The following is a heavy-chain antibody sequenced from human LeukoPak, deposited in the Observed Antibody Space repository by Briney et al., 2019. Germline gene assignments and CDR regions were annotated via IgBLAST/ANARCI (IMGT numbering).Heavy chain of an antibody. Sequence: GGSLRLCCAASGFTFSGFWMSWVRQPPGRGLEWVANIKQDGSEKYYVDSVKCRFTISRDNAKNSLYLQMNGLRAEDTAVYYCARGKGLDYWGQGTLVTVSS. J-gene: IGHJ4*02. CDR2: IKQDGSEK. CDR1: GFTFSGFW. V-gene: IGHV3-7*01. CDR3: ARGKGLDY.